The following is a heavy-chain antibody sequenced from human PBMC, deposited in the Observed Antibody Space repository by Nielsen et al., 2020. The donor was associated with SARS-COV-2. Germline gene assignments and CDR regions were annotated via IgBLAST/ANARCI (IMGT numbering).Heavy chain of an antibody. CDR3: ARHTDEYVEPYFDL. CDR2: IYYSGST. CDR1: GGSFSGYY. J-gene: IGHJ2*01. Sequence: SETLSLTCAVYGGSFSGYYWSWIRQPPGKGLEWIGYIYYSGSTNYNPSLKSRVTISVDTSKNQFSLKLSSVTAADTAVYYCARHTDEYVEPYFDLWGRGTLVTVSS. V-gene: IGHV4-59*13. D-gene: IGHD3-16*01.